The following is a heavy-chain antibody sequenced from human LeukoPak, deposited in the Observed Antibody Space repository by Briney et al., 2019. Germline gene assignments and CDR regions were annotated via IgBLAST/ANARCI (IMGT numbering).Heavy chain of an antibody. CDR2: ISPSGST. CDR3: ALSPLGAAGTWSGLFDY. Sequence: SGTLSITCAVSGYSISNGYYRGLIREPPGKGLEWIGSISPSGSTFYNPSLKSRVTISVDTSKNQFSLKLRSVTAADTAVYYCALSPLGAAGTWSGLFDYWGQGTLVTVSS. CDR1: GYSISNGYY. D-gene: IGHD6-13*01. J-gene: IGHJ4*02. V-gene: IGHV4-38-2*01.